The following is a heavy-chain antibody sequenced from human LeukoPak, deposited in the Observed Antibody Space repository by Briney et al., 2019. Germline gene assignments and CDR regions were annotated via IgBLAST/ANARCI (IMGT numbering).Heavy chain of an antibody. J-gene: IGHJ5*02. Sequence: PSETLSLTCAVYGGSFSGYYWSWIRQPPGKGLEWIGEINHSGSTNYNPSLKSRVTISVDTSKNQFSLKLSSVTAAVTAVYYCARGRRFHYYYGSGSYRQYNWFDPWGQGTLVTVSS. D-gene: IGHD3-10*01. V-gene: IGHV4-34*01. CDR3: ARGRRFHYYYGSGSYRQYNWFDP. CDR1: GGSFSGYY. CDR2: INHSGST.